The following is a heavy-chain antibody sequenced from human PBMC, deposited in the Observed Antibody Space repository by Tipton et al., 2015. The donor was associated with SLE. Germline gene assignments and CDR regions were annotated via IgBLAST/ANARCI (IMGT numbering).Heavy chain of an antibody. CDR1: GGSISSFS. CDR3: AREGAAGGGNWFDP. D-gene: IGHD2-15*01. V-gene: IGHV4-59*01. Sequence: LRLSCTVSGGSISSFSLSWIRQPPGKGLEWIGYIYYSGSTNYNPALKSRVTISVDTSKNQFSLRLSSVTAADTAVYYCAREGAAGGGNWFDPWGQGTLVTVAS. CDR2: IYYSGST. J-gene: IGHJ5*02.